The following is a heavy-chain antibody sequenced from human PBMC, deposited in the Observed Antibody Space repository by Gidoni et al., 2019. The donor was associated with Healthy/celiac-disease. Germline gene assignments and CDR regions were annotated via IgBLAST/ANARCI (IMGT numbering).Heavy chain of an antibody. CDR3: AKAGGERPLDY. J-gene: IGHJ4*02. CDR2: ISYDGSNK. V-gene: IGHV3-30*18. Sequence: QVQLVESGGGVVQPGRPLRLPCAATGFTFSSYGMHWVRQAPGKGLEWVAVISYDGSNKYYADSVKGRFTISRDNSKNTLYLQMNSLRAEDTAVYYCAKAGGERPLDYWGQGTLVTVSS. CDR1: GFTFSSYG. D-gene: IGHD3-16*01.